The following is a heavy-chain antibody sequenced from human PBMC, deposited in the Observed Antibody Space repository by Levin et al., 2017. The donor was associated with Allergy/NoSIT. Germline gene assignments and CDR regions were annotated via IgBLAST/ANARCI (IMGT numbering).Heavy chain of an antibody. J-gene: IGHJ4*02. V-gene: IGHV4-61*01. CDR2: IYYSGST. CDR1: GGSVSSGSYY. D-gene: IGHD3-10*01. CDR3: ASDYGSGEGYFDY. Sequence: SETLSLTCTVSGGSVSSGSYYWSWIRQPPGKGLEWIGYIYYSGSTNYNPSLKSRVTISVDTSKNQFSLKLSSVTAADTAVYYCASDYGSGEGYFDYWGQGTLVTVSS.